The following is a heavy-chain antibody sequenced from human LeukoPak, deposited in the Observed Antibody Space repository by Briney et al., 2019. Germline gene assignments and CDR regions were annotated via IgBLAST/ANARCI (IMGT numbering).Heavy chain of an antibody. CDR2: IYYSGTT. CDR3: ATQAVGSGVYPPCY. J-gene: IGHJ4*02. Sequence: SETLSLTCNVSGGSITSSIYYWGWLRQPPGKWREWIGSIYYSGTTHYNPSLKSRVSISVDTSKNQFCLKLNSVTAADTAVYYCATQAVGSGVYPPCYWGQGSLVTVSS. V-gene: IGHV4-39*01. D-gene: IGHD2-15*01. CDR1: GGSITSSIYY.